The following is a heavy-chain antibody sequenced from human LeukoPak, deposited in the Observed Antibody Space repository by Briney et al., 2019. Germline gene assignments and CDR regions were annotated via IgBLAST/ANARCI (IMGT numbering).Heavy chain of an antibody. CDR3: ARPGGQPISYYMDV. CDR2: INPNSGGT. Sequence: RASVKVSCKASGYTFTGYYIHWVRQAPRQGLEWMGWINPNSGGTNYAQKFQGRVTMTRDTSISTAYMELSRLRSDDTAVYYCARPGGQPISYYMDVWGKGTTVTVSS. V-gene: IGHV1-2*02. CDR1: GYTFTGYY. J-gene: IGHJ6*03. D-gene: IGHD2-2*01.